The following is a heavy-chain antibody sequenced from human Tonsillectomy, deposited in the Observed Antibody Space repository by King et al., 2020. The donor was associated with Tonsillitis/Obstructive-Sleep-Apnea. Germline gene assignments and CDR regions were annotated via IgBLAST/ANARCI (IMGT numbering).Heavy chain of an antibody. J-gene: IGHJ3*02. CDR3: ASTHSYTSSWIDAFDI. CDR2: INPNSGGT. CDR1: GYTFTGYY. D-gene: IGHD6-13*01. V-gene: IGHV1-2*02. Sequence: VQLVESGAEVKKPGASVKVSCKASGYTFTGYYMHWVRQAPGQGLEWMGWINPNSGGTNYAQKFQGRVTMTRDTSISTAYIELSRLRSDDTAVYYCASTHSYTSSWIDAFDIWGQGTMVTVSS.